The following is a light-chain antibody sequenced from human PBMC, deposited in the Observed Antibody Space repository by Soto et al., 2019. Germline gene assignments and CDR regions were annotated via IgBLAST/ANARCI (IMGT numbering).Light chain of an antibody. CDR3: QAQDSGQ. V-gene: IGLV1-40*01. J-gene: IGLJ2*01. Sequence: QSVLTQPPSVSGAPGQRVTISCTGSSSNIGAGYDVHWYQQLPGTAPKLLIYGNSNRPSGVPDRFSGSKSGTSASLAITGHQAEDDADYYCQAQDSGQLGGGTKLTVL. CDR1: SSNIGAGYD. CDR2: GNS.